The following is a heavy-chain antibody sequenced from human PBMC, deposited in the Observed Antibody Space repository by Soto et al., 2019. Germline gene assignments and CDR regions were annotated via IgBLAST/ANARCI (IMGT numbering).Heavy chain of an antibody. V-gene: IGHV3-48*03. CDR3: APRKFGSFNIAAFEI. J-gene: IGHJ3*02. CDR2: ISKSSVTT. Sequence: GGSVRLSCAASGFSFSTYEMNWVRQAPGKGLEWISYISKSSVTTHYADSVKGRFTISRDNANNSLFLEMNSLRVEDTALYYCAPRKFGSFNIAAFEIWGQGTVVTVSS. D-gene: IGHD3-16*01. CDR1: GFSFSTYE.